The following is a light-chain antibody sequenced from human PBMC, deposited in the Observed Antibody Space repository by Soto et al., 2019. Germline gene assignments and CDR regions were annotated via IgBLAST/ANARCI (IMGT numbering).Light chain of an antibody. CDR2: GAS. V-gene: IGKV3-15*01. CDR3: QQYNNWPPIT. J-gene: IGKJ5*01. Sequence: EIVMTQSPATLSVSPGERATLSCRASQSVSGNLAWYQQKPGQAPRLLIYGASTRATDIPARFSGSGSGTEFTLTISSLQSEDSAAYYCQQYNNWPPITFGQGTRLEIK. CDR1: QSVSGN.